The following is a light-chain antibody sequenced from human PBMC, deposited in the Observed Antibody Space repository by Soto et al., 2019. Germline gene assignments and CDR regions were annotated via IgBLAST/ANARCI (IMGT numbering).Light chain of an antibody. CDR3: SSYSSSSTLVL. CDR2: EGS. CDR1: SSDVGSDNL. V-gene: IGLV2-14*02. Sequence: QSALTQPASVSGSPGQSITISCTGTSSDVGSDNLVSWYQQHPGKAPKLMIYEGSKRPSGVSNRFSGSKSGNTASLTISGLQAEDEADYYCSSYSSSSTLVLFGGGTKLTVL. J-gene: IGLJ2*01.